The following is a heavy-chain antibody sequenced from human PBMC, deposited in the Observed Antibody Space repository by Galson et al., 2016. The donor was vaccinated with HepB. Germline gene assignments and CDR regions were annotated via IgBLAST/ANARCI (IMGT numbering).Heavy chain of an antibody. J-gene: IGHJ5*02. CDR1: GLSLSPYA. D-gene: IGHD3-22*01. CDR3: AKAADYYDSSGYYYLNWFDP. CDR2: ISASGGST. Sequence: SLRLSCAGSGLSLSPYAMSWGRQAPGKGLEWVSGISASGGSTYYADSVKGRFTISRDNSKNTLYLQMNSLRAEDTAVYYCAKAADYYDSSGYYYLNWFDPWGQGTLVTVSS. V-gene: IGHV3-23*01.